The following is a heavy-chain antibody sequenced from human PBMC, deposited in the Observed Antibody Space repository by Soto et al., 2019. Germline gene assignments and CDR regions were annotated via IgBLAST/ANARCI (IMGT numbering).Heavy chain of an antibody. CDR2: AYNGGAT. CDR1: VGSISIGAYS. Sequence: SETLSVTCAFSVGSISIGAYSGSWIRQPRGKGLPWLPYAYNGGATYPNPSRQSRVTISVDRSKAQLYLTLTSVTAADTAVYVCARARSYDWCFDLWGLGTTVTVSS. CDR3: ARARSYDWCFDL. J-gene: IGHJ4*02. D-gene: IGHD3-9*01. V-gene: IGHV4-30-2*01.